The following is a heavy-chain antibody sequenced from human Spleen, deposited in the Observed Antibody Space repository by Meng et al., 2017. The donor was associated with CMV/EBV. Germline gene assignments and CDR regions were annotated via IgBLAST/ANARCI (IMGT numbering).Heavy chain of an antibody. Sequence: SETLSLTCTVSGGSISSYYWSWIRQPPGKGLEWIGYIYYSWSTNYNPSLKSRVTISVDTSKNQFSLKLSSVTAADTAVYYCARVLMDIVVVPAAARFDTWGQGTLVTVSS. D-gene: IGHD2-2*03. CDR2: IYYSWST. CDR3: ARVLMDIVVVPAAARFDT. V-gene: IGHV4-59*01. CDR1: GGSISSYY. J-gene: IGHJ5*02.